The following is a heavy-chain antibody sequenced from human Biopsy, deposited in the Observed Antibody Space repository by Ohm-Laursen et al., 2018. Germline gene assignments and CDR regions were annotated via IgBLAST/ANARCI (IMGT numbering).Heavy chain of an antibody. Sequence: SETLSLTCTVSGGSIRSDYWSWIRQSPRKGLEWIGHISGRGATNYNPSLRGRVTISVDTSKNQFSLKLSSVTAADTAVFFCARLYRLDDYWNDDPPDAFDIWDQGTMVTVSS. CDR2: ISGRGAT. J-gene: IGHJ3*02. D-gene: IGHD3-3*01. CDR1: GGSIRSDY. CDR3: ARLYRLDDYWNDDPPDAFDI. V-gene: IGHV4-59*01.